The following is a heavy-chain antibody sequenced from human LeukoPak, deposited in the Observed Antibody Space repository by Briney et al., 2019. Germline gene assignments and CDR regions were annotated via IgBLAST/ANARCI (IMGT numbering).Heavy chain of an antibody. CDR1: GYSISSGYY. CDR2: IYHSGST. J-gene: IGHJ3*02. V-gene: IGHV4-38-2*02. CDR3: ARDRARYSYGYFAFDI. Sequence: SETLSLTCTVSGYSISSGYYWGWIRQPPGKGLEWIGSIYHSGSTYYNPSLKSRVTISVDTSKNQFSLKLSSVTAADTAVYYCARDRARYSYGYFAFDIWGQGTMVTVSS. D-gene: IGHD5-18*01.